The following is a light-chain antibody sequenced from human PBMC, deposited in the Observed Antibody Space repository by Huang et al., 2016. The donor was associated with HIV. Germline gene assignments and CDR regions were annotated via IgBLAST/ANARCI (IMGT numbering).Light chain of an antibody. CDR2: AAS. CDR3: QQSYSTPLT. V-gene: IGKV1-39*01. Sequence: DIQMTQSPSSLSASVGDRVTITCRASQSISSYLNLYQQKPGKAPQLLIYAASSLQSGVPSRFSGSGSGTDFTLTISSLQPEDFATYYCQQSYSTPLTFGGGTKVEIK. J-gene: IGKJ4*01. CDR1: QSISSY.